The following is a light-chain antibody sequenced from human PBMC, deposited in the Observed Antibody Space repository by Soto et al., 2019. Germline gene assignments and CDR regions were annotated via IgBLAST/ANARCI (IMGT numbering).Light chain of an antibody. CDR3: CSYVGRNTYV. CDR1: SSDVGGYNY. V-gene: IGLV2-11*01. CDR2: DVS. Sequence: QSVLTQPRSASGSPGQSITISCTGTSSDVGGYNYVSWYQQHPAKAPKLIIFDVSKRPSGVPNRFSGSKSGNTASLTISGLRSEDEADYYCCSYVGRNTYVVVNGTKLTVL. J-gene: IGLJ1*01.